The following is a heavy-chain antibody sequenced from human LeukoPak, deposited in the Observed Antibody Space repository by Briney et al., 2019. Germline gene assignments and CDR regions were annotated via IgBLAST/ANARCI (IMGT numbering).Heavy chain of an antibody. CDR2: ILYSGTT. V-gene: IGHV4-59*01. D-gene: IGHD3-16*01. J-gene: IGHJ4*02. CDR3: ARDLELGY. CDR1: SGSIDNYY. Sequence: SETLSLTCTVSSGSIDNYYWSWIQQPPGEGLEWIGHILYSGTTSYTPSLKSRVTISLDTSKKQFSLKLTSVTAADTAVYYCARDLELGYWGQGILVTVSS.